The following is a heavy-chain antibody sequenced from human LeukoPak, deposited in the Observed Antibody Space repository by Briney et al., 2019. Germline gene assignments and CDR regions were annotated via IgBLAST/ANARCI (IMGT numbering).Heavy chain of an antibody. V-gene: IGHV3-30*02. CDR2: TRYDGSNE. CDR3: AKVMPPGRIRFYSYYMDV. J-gene: IGHJ6*03. Sequence: GGSLRLSCAASGFSFSGYGMHWVRRAPGKGLEWVAFTRYDGSNEYYADSVKGRFTISRDKSKNTLSLQMNGLRVEDTAVYYCAKVMPPGRIRFYSYYMDVWGKGTTVTVS. CDR1: GFSFSGYG. D-gene: IGHD2-15*01.